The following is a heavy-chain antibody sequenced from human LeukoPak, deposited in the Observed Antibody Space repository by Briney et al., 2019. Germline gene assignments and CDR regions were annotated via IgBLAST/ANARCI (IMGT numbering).Heavy chain of an antibody. CDR3: ARGYHGHYYDSSGSIDY. V-gene: IGHV4-31*03. CDR1: GGSISSGGYY. CDR2: IYYSGSN. Sequence: SETLSLTCTVSGGSISSGGYYWSWIRQHPGKDLEWIGYIYYSGSNYYNPSLKSRVTIPVDTSKNQFSLKLSSVTAADTAVYYCARGYHGHYYDSSGSIDYWGQGTLVTVSS. J-gene: IGHJ4*02. D-gene: IGHD3-22*01.